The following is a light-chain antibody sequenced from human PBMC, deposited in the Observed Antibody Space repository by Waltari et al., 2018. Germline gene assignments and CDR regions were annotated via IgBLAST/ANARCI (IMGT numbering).Light chain of an antibody. Sequence: SYDLTQPSSVSVSPGPTARITCSGDLFAKNYGRGFQQKPGKAPVQVIYKDNERPSGIPERFSGSSSGTTVTLTISGAHVDDEADYYCYSAADNAVGVFGGGTKLTV. J-gene: IGLJ3*02. CDR1: LFAKNY. V-gene: IGLV3-27*01. CDR3: YSAADNAVGV. CDR2: KDN.